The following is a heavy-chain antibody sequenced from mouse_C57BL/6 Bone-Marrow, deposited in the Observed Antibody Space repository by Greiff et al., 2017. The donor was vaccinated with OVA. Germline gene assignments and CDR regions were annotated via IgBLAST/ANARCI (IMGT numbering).Heavy chain of an antibody. CDR2: INPNNGGT. V-gene: IGHV1-18*01. J-gene: IGHJ1*03. Sequence: VQLQQPGAELVKPGASVKLSCKASGYTFTDYNMDWVKQSHGKSLEWIGDINPNNGGTIYNQKFKGKATLTVDKSSSTAYMELRSLTSEDTAVYYCARLVYYYGSSLWYFDVWGTGTTVTVSS. CDR3: ARLVYYYGSSLWYFDV. D-gene: IGHD1-1*01. CDR1: GYTFTDYN.